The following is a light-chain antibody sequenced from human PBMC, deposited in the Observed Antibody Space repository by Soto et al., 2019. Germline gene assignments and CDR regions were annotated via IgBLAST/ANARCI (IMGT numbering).Light chain of an antibody. V-gene: IGKV3-15*01. CDR2: GAS. Sequence: EILMTQSPSTLSVSAGERATLSCRASQSVRRNLAWYQQKPGQAPRLLIYGASTRATGIPARFSGSGSGTEFTLTISSLQSEDFATYYCLQDYSYPWTFGQGTKVDIK. CDR1: QSVRRN. J-gene: IGKJ1*01. CDR3: LQDYSYPWT.